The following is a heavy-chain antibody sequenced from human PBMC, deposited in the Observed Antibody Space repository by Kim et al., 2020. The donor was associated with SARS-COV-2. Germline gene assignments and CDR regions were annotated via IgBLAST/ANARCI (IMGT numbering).Heavy chain of an antibody. V-gene: IGHV3-33*05. CDR3: VRCPRYTGGWYGDF. CDR1: GFTFNTYA. J-gene: IGHJ4*02. Sequence: GGSLRLSCAASGFTFNTYAMHWVRQAPGKGLEWVAVISNDGNNKYYGDSVKGRFTISRDNSKSTVYLQMNSLRDDDTALYYCVRCPRYTGGWYGDFWGQGTLVTVSS. CDR2: ISNDGNNK. D-gene: IGHD6-19*01.